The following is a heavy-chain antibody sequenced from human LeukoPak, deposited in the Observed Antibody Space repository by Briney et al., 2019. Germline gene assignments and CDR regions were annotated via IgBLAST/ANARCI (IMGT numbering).Heavy chain of an antibody. J-gene: IGHJ4*02. V-gene: IGHV3-23*01. D-gene: IGHD2-21*01. CDR2: VGGGGDYT. CDR1: GFTFTSYV. Sequence: GGYLRLSCAASGFTFTSYVMSWVRQAPGKGLEWVASVGGGGDYTYYSDSVKGRFTISRDNSENTVYLQMKSLRAEDTAVYYCVRRIASDFWGQGALVTVSS. CDR3: VRRIASDF.